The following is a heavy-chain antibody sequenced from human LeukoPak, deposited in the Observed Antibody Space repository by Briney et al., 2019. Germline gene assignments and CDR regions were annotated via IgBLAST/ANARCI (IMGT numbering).Heavy chain of an antibody. CDR2: VSAYNGNT. V-gene: IGHV1-18*01. J-gene: IGHJ4*02. D-gene: IGHD6-19*01. Sequence: ASVKLSCKASGYTFTSNGISWVRHAPGQGLEWKGWVSAYNGNTNYAQKLQGRVTMTTDTSTSTAYMELRSLRSDDTAVYYCARVVGSSGWGAYYFDYWGQGTLVTVSS. CDR3: ARVVGSSGWGAYYFDY. CDR1: GYTFTSNG.